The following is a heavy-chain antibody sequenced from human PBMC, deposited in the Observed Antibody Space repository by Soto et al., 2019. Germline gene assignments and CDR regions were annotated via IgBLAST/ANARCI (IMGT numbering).Heavy chain of an antibody. CDR2: IWYDGSNK. V-gene: IGHV3-33*01. J-gene: IGHJ6*02. D-gene: IGHD6-19*01. CDR3: ARDRSIAVAGTAESYYGMHX. CDR1: GFTFSSYG. Sequence: GGSLRLSFAASGFTFSSYGMHWVRQAPGKGLEWVSFIWYDGSNKYYEDSVKGRFTIYRDNSKNTLYLQMNSLRAEDTAVYYCARDRSIAVAGTAESYYGMHXWGQVTTVTVS.